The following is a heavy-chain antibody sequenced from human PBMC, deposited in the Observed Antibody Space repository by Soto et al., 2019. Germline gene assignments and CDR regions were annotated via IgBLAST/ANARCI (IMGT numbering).Heavy chain of an antibody. Sequence: HGGSLRLSCGTSGFTFANFGMGWVRQAPGKGLYWVSGISSSGRRTYYADSVKGRFTISRDNSKNTLYLQMDSLRADDTAVYYCAKQVRDGTSSPYYFDYWGQGTLVTVSS. CDR1: GFTFANFG. CDR3: AKQVRDGTSSPYYFDY. CDR2: ISSSGRRT. J-gene: IGHJ4*02. D-gene: IGHD6-6*01. V-gene: IGHV3-23*01.